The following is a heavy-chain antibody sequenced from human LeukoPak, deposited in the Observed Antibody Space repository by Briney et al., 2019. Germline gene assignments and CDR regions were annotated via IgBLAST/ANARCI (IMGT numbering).Heavy chain of an antibody. CDR3: ARGRGSLTY. Sequence: PSETLSLTCTVSGGSISLYYWSWIRQPPGKGLEWIGYFYDTRSPKYNPSLERRVTISVDMSRNQYSLNLTSVTAADTAVYYCARGRGSLTYWGQGTLATVSS. D-gene: IGHD3-10*01. CDR1: GGSISLYY. J-gene: IGHJ4*02. CDR2: FYDTRSP. V-gene: IGHV4-59*01.